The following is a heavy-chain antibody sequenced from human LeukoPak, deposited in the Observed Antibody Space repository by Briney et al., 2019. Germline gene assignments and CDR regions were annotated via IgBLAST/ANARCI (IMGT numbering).Heavy chain of an antibody. J-gene: IGHJ3*02. V-gene: IGHV4-38-2*02. D-gene: IGHD4-17*01. CDR3: AREGYGDYSDAFDI. CDR1: GYSISSGYY. CDR2: IYTSGST. Sequence: SETLSLTCAVSGYSISSGYYWGWIRQPPGKGLEWIGSIYTSGSTNYNPSLKSRVTISVDTSKNQFSLKLSSVTAADTAVYYCAREGYGDYSDAFDIWGQGTMVTVSS.